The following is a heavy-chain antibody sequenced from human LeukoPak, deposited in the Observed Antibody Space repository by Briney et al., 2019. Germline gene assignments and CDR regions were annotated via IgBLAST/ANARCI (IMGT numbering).Heavy chain of an antibody. V-gene: IGHV3-30*03. D-gene: IGHD3-3*01. J-gene: IGHJ4*02. CDR1: GFTFSSYG. Sequence: GRSLRLSCAASGFTFSSYGMHWVRQAPGKGLEWVAVISYDGSNKYYADSVKGRFTISRDNSKNTLSLQMNSLRAEDTAVYYCARDRTIYFDYWGQGTLVTVSS. CDR2: ISYDGSNK. CDR3: ARDRTIYFDY.